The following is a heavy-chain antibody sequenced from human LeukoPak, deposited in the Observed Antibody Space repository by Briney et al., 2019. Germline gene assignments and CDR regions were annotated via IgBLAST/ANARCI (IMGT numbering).Heavy chain of an antibody. V-gene: IGHV4-39*07. CDR1: GGSISSSSYY. D-gene: IGHD6-19*01. J-gene: IGHJ5*02. CDR3: ARDPRQEKQWLVTGGWFDP. Sequence: SETLSLTCTVSGGSISSSSYYWGWIRQPPGKGLEWIGGIYYSGSTYYNPSLKSRVTISVDTSKNQFSLKLSSVTAADTAVYYCARDPRQEKQWLVTGGWFDPWGQGTLVTVSS. CDR2: IYYSGST.